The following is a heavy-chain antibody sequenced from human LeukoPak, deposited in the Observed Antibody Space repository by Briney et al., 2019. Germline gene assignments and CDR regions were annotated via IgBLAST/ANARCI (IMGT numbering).Heavy chain of an antibody. J-gene: IGHJ4*02. CDR3: AWEYDRSFYS. V-gene: IGHV3-15*01. CDR2: IKGQTDGGTT. CDR1: GGSFKNHF. D-gene: IGHD1-26*01. Sequence: PSETLSLTCAVYGGSFKNHFWTWIRQAPGKGLEWIGRIKGQTDGGTTDYAAPVKGRFTISKDESKDTLYLQMTNLKTEDTAVYYVAWEYDRSFYSWGQGTLVTVSS.